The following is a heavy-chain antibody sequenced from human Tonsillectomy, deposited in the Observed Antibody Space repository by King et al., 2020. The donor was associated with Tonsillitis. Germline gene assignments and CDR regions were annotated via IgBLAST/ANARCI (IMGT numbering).Heavy chain of an antibody. D-gene: IGHD1-26*01. V-gene: IGHV3-15*01. CDR3: TTDAAREPYYFNY. Sequence: VQLVESGGGLVKPGGSLRLSCAASGFTFSNAWMTWVRQAPGKGLEWVGRARIKAHGETIDYAAPVTGRFTILRDDSKNKLYLQMNSLKTEDTAVYYCTTDAAREPYYFNYWGQGTLVTVSS. CDR2: ARIKAHGETI. J-gene: IGHJ4*02. CDR1: GFTFSNAW.